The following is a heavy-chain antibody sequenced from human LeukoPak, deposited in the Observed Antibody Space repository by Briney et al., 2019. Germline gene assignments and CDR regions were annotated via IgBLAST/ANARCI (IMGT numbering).Heavy chain of an antibody. CDR3: AVSTAIRYYYYYYMDV. V-gene: IGHV4-59*12. J-gene: IGHJ6*03. CDR2: IYYSGST. Sequence: SETLSLTCTVSGGSISSYCWSWIRQPPGKGLEWIGYIYYSGSTNYNPSLKSRVTISVDTSKNQFSLKLSSVTAADTAVYYCAVSTAIRYYYYYYMDVWGKGTTVTVSS. CDR1: GGSISSYC.